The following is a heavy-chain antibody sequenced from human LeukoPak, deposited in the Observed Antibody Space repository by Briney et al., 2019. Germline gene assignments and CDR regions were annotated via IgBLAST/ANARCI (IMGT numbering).Heavy chain of an antibody. Sequence: GASVKVSCKASGYTITRYAMHWERQAPGQRLEWMGWINAGNGNTKYSQKFQGRVTITRDTSASTAYMELSSLRSEDTAVYYCAGPGTLLRYFDWLSDWGQGTLVTVSS. CDR2: INAGNGNT. D-gene: IGHD3-9*01. V-gene: IGHV1-3*01. CDR3: AGPGTLLRYFDWLSD. J-gene: IGHJ4*02. CDR1: GYTITRYA.